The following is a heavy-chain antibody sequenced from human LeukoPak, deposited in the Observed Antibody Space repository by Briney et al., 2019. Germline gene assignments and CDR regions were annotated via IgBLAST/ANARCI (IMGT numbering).Heavy chain of an antibody. CDR2: ISGSGGST. D-gene: IGHD3-10*01. CDR1: GFTFSSYG. J-gene: IGHJ4*02. CDR3: ARVVPPTDYGSGSYFWDPYYFDY. V-gene: IGHV3-23*01. Sequence: GGSLRLSCAASGFTFSSYGMSGVRQAPGKGLEWVSAISGSGGSTYYADSVKGRFTISRDNSKNTLYLQMNSLRAEDTAVYYCARVVPPTDYGSGSYFWDPYYFDYWGQGTLVTVSS.